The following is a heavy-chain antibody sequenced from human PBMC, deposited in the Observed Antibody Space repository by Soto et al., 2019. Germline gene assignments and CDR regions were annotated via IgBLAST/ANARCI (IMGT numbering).Heavy chain of an antibody. CDR1: GGSISSGGYY. D-gene: IGHD3-9*01. J-gene: IGHJ5*02. CDR2: IYYSGST. V-gene: IGHV4-31*03. CDR3: ARGLSVLRYFDWSPEGWFDP. Sequence: SETLSLTCTVSGGSISSGGYYWSWIRQHPGKGLEWIGYIYYSGSTYYNPSLKSRVTISVDTSKNQFSLKLSSVTAADTAVYYCARGLSVLRYFDWSPEGWFDPWGQGTLVTVSS.